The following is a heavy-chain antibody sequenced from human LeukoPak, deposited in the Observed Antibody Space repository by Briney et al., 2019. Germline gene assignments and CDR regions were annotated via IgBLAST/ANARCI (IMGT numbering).Heavy chain of an antibody. CDR1: GGSMFSFH. CDR2: IYVSGTT. V-gene: IGHV4-4*07. Sequence: NPSETLSLTCTVSGGSMFSFHWSWIRQSAGKGLEWIGHIYVSGTTTYNPSLKGRGTMSVNTSKNRVSLRLSSVTAADTAVYYCARLRFYDSSGYSPGYYMDVWGKGTTVIVS. CDR3: ARLRFYDSSGYSPGYYMDV. D-gene: IGHD3-22*01. J-gene: IGHJ6*03.